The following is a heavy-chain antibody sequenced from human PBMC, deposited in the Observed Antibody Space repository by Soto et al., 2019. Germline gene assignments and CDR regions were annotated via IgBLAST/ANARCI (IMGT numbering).Heavy chain of an antibody. D-gene: IGHD3-16*01. CDR2: IYSGGYT. CDR3: AAHPGGGGY. V-gene: IGHV3-53*01. CDR1: GFTVSNNY. Sequence: EVQLVESGGGLIQPGGSLRLSCAVSGFTVSNNYMSWVRQAPGKGLEGVSVIYSGGYTAYGDSVKGRFTISRDNSKNTLIPQKKTVRPEAPGVFFGAAHPGGGGYWGQGTLVTVSS. J-gene: IGHJ4*02.